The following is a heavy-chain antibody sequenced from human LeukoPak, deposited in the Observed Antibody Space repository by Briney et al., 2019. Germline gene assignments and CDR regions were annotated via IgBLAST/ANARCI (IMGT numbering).Heavy chain of an antibody. CDR2: IIPIFGTA. Sequence: SVKVSCKASGGTFSSYAISWVRQAPGQGLEWMGGIIPIFGTANYAQKFQGRVTITADESTSTAYMELSSLGSEDTAVYYCARGGVPAAKFYGMDVWGQGTTVTVSS. J-gene: IGHJ6*02. CDR3: ARGGVPAAKFYGMDV. D-gene: IGHD2-2*01. CDR1: GGTFSSYA. V-gene: IGHV1-69*13.